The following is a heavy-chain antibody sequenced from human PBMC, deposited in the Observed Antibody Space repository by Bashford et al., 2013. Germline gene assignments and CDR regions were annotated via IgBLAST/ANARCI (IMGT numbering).Heavy chain of an antibody. CDR2: IYPGDSDT. Sequence: WVRQMPGEGLEWMGIIYPGDSDTRYSPSFQGQVTISADKSISTAYLQWSSLKASDTAMYYCARLLTGTTRWVDYWGQGTQVTVSS. V-gene: IGHV5-51*01. CDR3: ARLLTGTTRWVDY. D-gene: IGHD1-20*01. J-gene: IGHJ4*02.